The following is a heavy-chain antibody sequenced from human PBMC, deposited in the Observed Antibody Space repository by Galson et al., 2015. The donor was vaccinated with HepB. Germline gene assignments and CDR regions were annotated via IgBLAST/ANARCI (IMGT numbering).Heavy chain of an antibody. CDR2: ISGSGGST. D-gene: IGHD3-9*01. V-gene: IGHV3-23*01. J-gene: IGHJ4*02. Sequence: SLRLSCAASGFTFSSYAMSWVRQAPGKGLEWVSTISGSGGSTYYADSVRGRFAISRDNSKNTLYLQMNSLRAEDTALYYCAALYYDILTGPARYWGQGTLVTVPS. CDR1: GFTFSSYA. CDR3: AALYYDILTGPARY.